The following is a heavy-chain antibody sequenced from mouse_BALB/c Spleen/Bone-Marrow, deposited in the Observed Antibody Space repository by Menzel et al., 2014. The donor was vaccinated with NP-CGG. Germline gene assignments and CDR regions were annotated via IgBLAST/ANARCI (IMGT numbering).Heavy chain of an antibody. CDR1: GFSFSNYG. CDR2: ISGDGRYT. V-gene: IGHV5-9-2*01. Sequence: DVQFQESGGGLVKSGGSLKLSCAASGFSFSNYGMSWVRQTPEKRLEWVATISGDGRYTFYSDSVKGRFTISRDNAKNNLYLQLSSLRSEDTALYYCARHAYYDQTEVSFVYWGQGTLVTVSA. J-gene: IGHJ3*01. D-gene: IGHD2-4*01. CDR3: ARHAYYDQTEVSFVY.